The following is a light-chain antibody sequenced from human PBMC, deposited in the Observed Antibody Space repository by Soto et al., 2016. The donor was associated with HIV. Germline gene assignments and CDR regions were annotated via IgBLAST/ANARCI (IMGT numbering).Light chain of an antibody. J-gene: IGLJ2*01. CDR2: DDS. Sequence: SYVLTQPPSLSVAPRKTARITCGGNNPGSKSVHWYQQKPGQAPILVVYDDSDRPSGIPERFSGSNSGNTATLTISKVEAGDEADYYCQVWDVSSDHVVFGGGTKLTVL. CDR3: QVWDVSSDHVV. V-gene: IGLV3-21*03. CDR1: NPGSKS.